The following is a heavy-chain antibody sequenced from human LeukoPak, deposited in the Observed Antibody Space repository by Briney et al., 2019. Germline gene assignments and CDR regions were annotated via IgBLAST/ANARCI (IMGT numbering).Heavy chain of an antibody. V-gene: IGHV4-59*08. Sequence: PSETLSLTCTVSGGSISSYYWSWIRQPPGKGLEWIGYIYYSGSTNYNPSLKSRVTISVDTSKNQFSLKLSSVAAADTAVYYCARQNRRKLLWFGEAEYNWFDPWGQGTLVTVSS. CDR3: ARQNRRKLLWFGEAEYNWFDP. CDR2: IYYSGST. D-gene: IGHD3-10*01. CDR1: GGSISSYY. J-gene: IGHJ5*02.